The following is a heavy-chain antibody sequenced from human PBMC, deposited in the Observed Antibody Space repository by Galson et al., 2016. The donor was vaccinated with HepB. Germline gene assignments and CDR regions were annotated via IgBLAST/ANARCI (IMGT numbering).Heavy chain of an antibody. CDR1: GYTFTDYP. V-gene: IGHV7-4-1*02. Sequence: SVKVSCKASGYTFTDYPVNWVRQAPGQGLEWMGWITTNTANPTYAQAFRGRFVFSLDTSVSTAFLQISSLESDDTAVYYCARSRLLDFLSEARYFDLWGRGTLVTVSS. D-gene: IGHD2/OR15-2a*01. CDR3: ARSRLLDFLSEARYFDL. CDR2: ITTNTANP. J-gene: IGHJ2*01.